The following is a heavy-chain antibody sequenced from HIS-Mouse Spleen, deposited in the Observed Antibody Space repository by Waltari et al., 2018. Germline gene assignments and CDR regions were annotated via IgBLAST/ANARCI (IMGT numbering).Heavy chain of an antibody. V-gene: IGHV4-31*03. CDR3: ARSPYYDFWSGYSDNWFDP. Sequence: QVQLQESGPGLVKPSQTLSLTCTVSGRPISSGGYFLSLIRQHPGKGLEWIGYIYYSGSTYYNPSLKSRVTISVDTSKNQFSLKLSSVTAADTAVYYCARSPYYDFWSGYSDNWFDPWGQGTLVTVSS. D-gene: IGHD3-3*01. CDR2: IYYSGST. CDR1: GRPISSGGYF. J-gene: IGHJ5*02.